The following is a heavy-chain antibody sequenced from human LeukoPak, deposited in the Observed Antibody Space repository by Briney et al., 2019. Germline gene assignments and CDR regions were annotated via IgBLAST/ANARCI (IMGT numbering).Heavy chain of an antibody. D-gene: IGHD1-20*01. J-gene: IGHJ4*02. CDR3: ARGNNWKAGSYFDY. V-gene: IGHV4-30-2*01. CDR1: GGSISSGGYY. Sequence: SETLSLTCTVSGGSISSGGYYWSWIRQPPGKGLEWIGYIYHSGSTYYNPSLKSRVTISVDRSKNRFSLKLSSVTAADTAVYYCARGNNWKAGSYFDYWGQGTLVTVSS. CDR2: IYHSGST.